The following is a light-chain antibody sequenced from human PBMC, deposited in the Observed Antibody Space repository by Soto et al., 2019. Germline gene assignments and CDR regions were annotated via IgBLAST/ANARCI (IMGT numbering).Light chain of an antibody. CDR1: QSVSSY. CDR2: DAS. V-gene: IGKV3D-15*01. J-gene: IGKJ1*01. Sequence: EILLTQSPASLSVSPGESATLSSRASQSVSSYLAWYQQKPGQAPRLLIYDASNRATGIPARFSGSGSGTDFTLTISSLQSEDFAVYYCQQYNNWPLWTFGQGTKVDIK. CDR3: QQYNNWPLWT.